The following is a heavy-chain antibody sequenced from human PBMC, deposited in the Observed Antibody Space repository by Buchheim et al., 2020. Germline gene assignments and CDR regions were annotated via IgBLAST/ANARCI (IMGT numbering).Heavy chain of an antibody. CDR3: GRVDVGGAIFGVVIPGVDY. D-gene: IGHD3-3*01. Sequence: QVQLVESGGGLVKPGGSLRISCAASGFTFSDYYMTWIRQAAGKGLEWVSYISSSDSDTKYADSVKGRFTISRDRAKKSLYLQMNSLRAEDTGVYYCGRVDVGGAIFGVVIPGVDYWGQGTL. V-gene: IGHV3-11*06. CDR1: GFTFSDYY. J-gene: IGHJ4*02. CDR2: ISSSDSDT.